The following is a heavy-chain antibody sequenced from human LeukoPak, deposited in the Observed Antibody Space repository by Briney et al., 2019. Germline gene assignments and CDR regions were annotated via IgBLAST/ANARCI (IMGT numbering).Heavy chain of an antibody. D-gene: IGHD3-10*01. V-gene: IGHV3-48*03. CDR3: AKDWARYYGSGTSPYNFAY. J-gene: IGHJ4*02. Sequence: GGSLRLSCAASGFTFSSYEMNWVRQAPGKGLEWVSYISSSGSTIYYADSVKGRFTISRDNAKNSLYLQMNSLRAEDTALYYCAKDWARYYGSGTSPYNFAYWGQGALVTVSS. CDR2: ISSSGSTI. CDR1: GFTFSSYE.